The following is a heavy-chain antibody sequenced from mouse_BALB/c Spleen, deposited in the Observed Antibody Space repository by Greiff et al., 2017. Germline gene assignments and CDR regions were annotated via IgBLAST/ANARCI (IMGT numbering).Heavy chain of an antibody. CDR3: ARRDYDGYYFDY. V-gene: IGHV14-3*02. J-gene: IGHJ2*01. Sequence: VQLQQSGAELVKPGASVKLSCTASGFNIKDTYMHWVKQRPEQGLDWIGRIDPANGNTKYDPKFQGKATITADTSSNTAYLQLSSLTSEDTAVYYCARRDYDGYYFDYWGQGTTLTVSS. CDR1: GFNIKDTY. D-gene: IGHD2-4*01. CDR2: IDPANGNT.